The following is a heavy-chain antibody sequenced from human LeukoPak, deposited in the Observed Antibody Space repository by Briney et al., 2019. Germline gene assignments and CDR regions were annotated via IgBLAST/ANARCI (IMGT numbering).Heavy chain of an antibody. CDR3: ARASPQVYCSSTSCHYYYYMDV. J-gene: IGHJ6*03. Sequence: ASVTVSFKASGYTFTSYGISWVRQAPGQGLEWMGWISAYNGNTNYAQKLQGRVTMTTDTSTSTAYMELRSLRSDDTAVYYCARASPQVYCSSTSCHYYYYMDVWGKGPTVTISS. CDR1: GYTFTSYG. V-gene: IGHV1-18*01. CDR2: ISAYNGNT. D-gene: IGHD2-2*01.